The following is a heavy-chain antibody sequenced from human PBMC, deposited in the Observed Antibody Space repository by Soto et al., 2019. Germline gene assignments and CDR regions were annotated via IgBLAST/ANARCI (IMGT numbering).Heavy chain of an antibody. CDR2: IYYSGST. D-gene: IGHD3-10*01. CDR1: GGSISISSYY. J-gene: IGHJ5*02. Sequence: SQPLSLTCTVSGGSISISSYYWRWIRHHPGKGLEWIGSIYYSGSTYYNPSLKSRVTISVDTSKNQFSLKLSSVTAADTAVYYCARHESAVLRGVIRGWFAPWGQGPLVT. CDR3: ARHESAVLRGVIRGWFAP. V-gene: IGHV4-39*01.